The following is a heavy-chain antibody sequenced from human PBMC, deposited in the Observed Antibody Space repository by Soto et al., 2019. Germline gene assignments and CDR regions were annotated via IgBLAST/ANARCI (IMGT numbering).Heavy chain of an antibody. CDR2: IHYSGST. D-gene: IGHD2-15*01. J-gene: IGHJ6*01. V-gene: IGHV4-59*11. Sequence: KPSETLSLTCTISGASISSLYWSWVRQPPGKGLEWIGYIHYSGSTNYNPSLKSRVTILVDTSKNQFSLRLSSVTAADTAVYYCARGGWSMDVWGQGTTVTVSS. CDR1: GASISSLY. CDR3: ARGGWSMDV.